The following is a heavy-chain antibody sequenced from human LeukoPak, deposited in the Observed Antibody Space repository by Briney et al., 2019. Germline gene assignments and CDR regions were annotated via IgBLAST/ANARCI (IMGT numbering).Heavy chain of an antibody. Sequence: SVKVSCKASGGTFSSYAISWVRQAPGQGLEWMGGIIPIFRTANYAQEFQGRVTITTDESTSTAYMELSSLRSEDTAVYYCARAVADYCSSTSCYSPPHPFDPWGQGTLVTVSS. J-gene: IGHJ5*02. D-gene: IGHD2-2*01. CDR3: ARAVADYCSSTSCYSPPHPFDP. CDR2: IIPIFRTA. V-gene: IGHV1-69*05. CDR1: GGTFSSYA.